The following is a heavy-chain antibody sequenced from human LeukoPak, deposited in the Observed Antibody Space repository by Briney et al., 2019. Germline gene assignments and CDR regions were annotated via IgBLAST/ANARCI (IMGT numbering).Heavy chain of an antibody. CDR2: IWSDGSTK. Sequence: GGSLRLSCVASGFIFSNYGMHWVRQAPGKGLEWVAIIWSDGSTKYYVGSVKGRFTISRDSSKSTLYLQMNSLRAEDTAVYYCARDAATSVGMPHYWGQGTVVTVSS. J-gene: IGHJ4*02. D-gene: IGHD2-2*01. CDR1: GFIFSNYG. CDR3: ARDAATSVGMPHY. V-gene: IGHV3-33*01.